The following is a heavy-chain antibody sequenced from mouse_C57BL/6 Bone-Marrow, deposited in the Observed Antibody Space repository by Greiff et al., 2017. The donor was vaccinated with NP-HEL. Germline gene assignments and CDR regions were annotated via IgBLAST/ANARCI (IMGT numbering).Heavy chain of an antibody. CDR1: GYTFTNYW. CDR3: ASSYYSNSAWLAY. CDR2: IYPGGGYT. V-gene: IGHV1-63*01. D-gene: IGHD2-5*01. Sequence: QVHVKQSGAELVRPGTSVKMSCKASGYTFTNYWIGWAKQRPGHGLEWIGDIYPGGGYTNYNEKFKGKATLTADKSSSTAYMQFSSLTSEDSAIYYCASSYYSNSAWLAYWGQGTLVTVSA. J-gene: IGHJ3*01.